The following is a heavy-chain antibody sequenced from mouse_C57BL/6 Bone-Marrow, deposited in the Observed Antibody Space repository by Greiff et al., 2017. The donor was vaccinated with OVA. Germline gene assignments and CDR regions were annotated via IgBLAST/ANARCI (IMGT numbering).Heavy chain of an antibody. Sequence: LEESGAELARPGASVKLSCKASGYTFTSYGISWVTQRTGQGLAWLGEIYPRSGNTYYNEKFKGKATLTADKSSSTAYMELSSLTSEDSAVDFCARSGVYDYDVDYWGQGTTLTVSS. CDR2: IYPRSGNT. J-gene: IGHJ2*01. D-gene: IGHD2-4*01. CDR1: GYTFTSYG. CDR3: ARSGVYDYDVDY. V-gene: IGHV1-81*01.